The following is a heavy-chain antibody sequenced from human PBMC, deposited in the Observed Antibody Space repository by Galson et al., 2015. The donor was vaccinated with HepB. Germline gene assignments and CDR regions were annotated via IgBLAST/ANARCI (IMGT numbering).Heavy chain of an antibody. V-gene: IGHV3-7*03. CDR1: GFTFSSYW. D-gene: IGHD5-18*01. Sequence: SLRLSCAASGFTFSSYWMSWVRQAPGKGLEWVANIKQDGSEKYYVDSVKGRFTISRDNAKNSLYLQMNSLRAEDTAVYYCARDGYSYGTDAFDIWGRGTMVTVSS. CDR3: ARDGYSYGTDAFDI. CDR2: IKQDGSEK. J-gene: IGHJ3*02.